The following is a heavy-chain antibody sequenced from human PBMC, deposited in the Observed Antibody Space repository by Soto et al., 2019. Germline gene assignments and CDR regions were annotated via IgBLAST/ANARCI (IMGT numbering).Heavy chain of an antibody. D-gene: IGHD1-1*01. J-gene: IGHJ6*02. CDR2: INPNSGGT. Sequence: ASVKVSCKXSGYTFTGYYMHWVRQAPGQGLEWMGWINPNSGGTNYAQKFQGRVTMTRDTSISTAYMELSRLRSDDTAVYYCARDRAALEGYYYGMDVWGQGTTVTVSS. CDR3: ARDRAALEGYYYGMDV. V-gene: IGHV1-2*02. CDR1: GYTFTGYY.